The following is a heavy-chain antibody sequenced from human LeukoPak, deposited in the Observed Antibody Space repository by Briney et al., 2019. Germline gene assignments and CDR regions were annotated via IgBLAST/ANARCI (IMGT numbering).Heavy chain of an antibody. CDR1: GYTFTSYG. V-gene: IGHV1-18*01. D-gene: IGHD3-22*01. CDR2: ISAYNGNT. Sequence: ASVKVSCKASGYTFTSYGISWVRQAPGQGLEWMGWISAYNGNTNYAQKLQGRVTMTTDTSTSTAYMELRSLRSDDTAVYYCAVYGDSSGYYYVGGDYWGQGTLVTVSS. CDR3: AVYGDSSGYYYVGGDY. J-gene: IGHJ4*02.